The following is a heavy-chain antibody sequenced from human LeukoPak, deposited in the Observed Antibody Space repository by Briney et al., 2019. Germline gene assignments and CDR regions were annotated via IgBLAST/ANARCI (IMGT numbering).Heavy chain of an antibody. J-gene: IGHJ4*02. D-gene: IGHD3-22*01. V-gene: IGHV4-34*01. CDR1: GGSFSGYY. CDR3: ARVDYYDSDGIDY. CDR2: INHSGST. Sequence: PSETLSLTCAVYGGSFSGYYWSWIRQPPGKGLEWIGEINHSGSTNYNPSLKGRVTISVDTSKNQFSLKLSSVAAADTAVYYCARVDYYDSDGIDYWGQGTLVTVSS.